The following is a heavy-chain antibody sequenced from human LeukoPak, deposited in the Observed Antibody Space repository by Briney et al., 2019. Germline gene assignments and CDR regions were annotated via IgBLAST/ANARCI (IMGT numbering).Heavy chain of an antibody. Sequence: SETLSLTCTVSGGSISSYYWSWIRQPAGKGLEWIGRIYTSGSTNYNPSLKSRVTMSVDTSKNQFSLKLSSVTAADTAVYYCARGPVTMGRGVSYFDYWGQGTLVTVSS. CDR2: IYTSGST. J-gene: IGHJ4*02. V-gene: IGHV4-4*07. CDR1: GGSISSYY. D-gene: IGHD3-10*01. CDR3: ARGPVTMGRGVSYFDY.